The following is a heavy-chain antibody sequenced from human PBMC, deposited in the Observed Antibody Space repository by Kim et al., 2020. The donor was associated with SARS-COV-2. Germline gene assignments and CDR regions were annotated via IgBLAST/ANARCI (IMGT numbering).Heavy chain of an antibody. J-gene: IGHJ4*02. CDR3: ASVGRYSGSHFDY. D-gene: IGHD1-26*01. Sequence: YAPGLTGRFFFSLDTSVSTAYLQISSLKAEDTAVYYCASVGRYSGSHFDYWGQGTLVTVSS. V-gene: IGHV7-4-1*02.